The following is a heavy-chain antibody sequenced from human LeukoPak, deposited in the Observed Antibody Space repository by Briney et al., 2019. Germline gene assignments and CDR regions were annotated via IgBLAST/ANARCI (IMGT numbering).Heavy chain of an antibody. J-gene: IGHJ4*02. D-gene: IGHD3-22*01. CDR2: IKQDGSEK. Sequence: GGSLRLSCAASGFTFSSYEMNWVRQAPGKGLEWVANIKQDGSEKYYVDSVKGRFTISRDNAKNSLYLQMNSLRAEDTAVYYCARHHSSGYYQYPFNFDYWGQGTLVTVSS. CDR1: GFTFSSYE. V-gene: IGHV3-7*01. CDR3: ARHHSSGYYQYPFNFDY.